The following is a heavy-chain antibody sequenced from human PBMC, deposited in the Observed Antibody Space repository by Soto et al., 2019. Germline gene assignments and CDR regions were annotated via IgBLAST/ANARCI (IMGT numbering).Heavy chain of an antibody. CDR3: ARSRDGYSFYFYYGMDV. CDR1: GFTFGNYG. D-gene: IGHD4-4*01. V-gene: IGHV3-30*03. J-gene: IGHJ6*02. CDR2: ILHDGSAE. Sequence: GGSLRLSCAASGFTFGNYGMHWVRQAPGKGLEWMALILHDGSAEYYADSVKGRFTISRDNSKSTLYLQMNSLSAEDTGIYYCARSRDGYSFYFYYGMDVWGHGTTVTVSS.